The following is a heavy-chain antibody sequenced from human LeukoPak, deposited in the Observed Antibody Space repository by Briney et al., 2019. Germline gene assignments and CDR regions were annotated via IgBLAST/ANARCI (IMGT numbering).Heavy chain of an antibody. CDR3: AKDVEDGYGGFDY. V-gene: IGHV3-9*01. Sequence: GRSLRLSCAASGFTFDDYAMHWVRQAPGKGLEWVSGISWNSGSIGYADSVKGRFTISRDNAKNSLYLQMNSLRAEDTALYYCAKDVEDGYGGFDYWGQGTLVTVSS. CDR2: ISWNSGSI. CDR1: GFTFDDYA. D-gene: IGHD5-12*01. J-gene: IGHJ4*02.